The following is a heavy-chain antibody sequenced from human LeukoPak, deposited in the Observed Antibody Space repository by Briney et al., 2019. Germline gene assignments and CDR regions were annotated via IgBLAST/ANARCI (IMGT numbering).Heavy chain of an antibody. V-gene: IGHV3-15*01. Sequence: GGSLRLSCAASGFTFTNAWMSWVRQAPGKGLEWVGRIKSKTDGGTTDYAAPVKGRFTISRGDSKNTLYLQMNSLKTEDTAVYYCTTEARYSYGRDYWGQGTLVTVSS. CDR1: GFTFTNAW. J-gene: IGHJ4*02. D-gene: IGHD5-18*01. CDR3: TTEARYSYGRDY. CDR2: IKSKTDGGTT.